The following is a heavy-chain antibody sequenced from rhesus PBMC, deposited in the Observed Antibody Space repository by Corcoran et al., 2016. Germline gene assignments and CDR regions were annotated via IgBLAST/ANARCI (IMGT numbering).Heavy chain of an antibody. CDR2: INGSGGSN. Sequence: VQLQESGPGLVKPSEPLSLTCAVSGYSISRGYYWGWIRQPPGTGLEWLGGINGSGGSNYRNTSLKRRVTLSLDKSKNQFSLKLSYVTAADKAVDYCARVGSSWSEWDTVGTEWYFDLWGPGTPITISS. D-gene: IGHD5-42*01. CDR3: ARVGSSWSEWDTVGTEWYFDL. CDR1: GYSISRGYY. J-gene: IGHJ2*01. V-gene: IGHV4S14*01.